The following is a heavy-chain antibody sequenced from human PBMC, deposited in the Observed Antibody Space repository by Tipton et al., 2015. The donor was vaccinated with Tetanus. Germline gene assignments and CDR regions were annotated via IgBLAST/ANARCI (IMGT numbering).Heavy chain of an antibody. D-gene: IGHD6-13*01. Sequence: QSGAEVKKPGASVKVSCKASGYTFTGYWMHWVRLAPGQGLEWMGWINPNTGGANHAQKFQGRVTMTRDTSISTAYMELSGLGSDDTAMYYCATGPGTLTAFEHWGQGTLITVSS. CDR1: GYTFTGYW. J-gene: IGHJ1*01. CDR3: ATGPGTLTAFEH. V-gene: IGHV1-2*02. CDR2: INPNTGGA.